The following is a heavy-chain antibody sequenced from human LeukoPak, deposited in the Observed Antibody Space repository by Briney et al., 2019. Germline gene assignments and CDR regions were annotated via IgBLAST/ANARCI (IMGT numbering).Heavy chain of an antibody. CDR3: ARARSAAGRDGFDY. D-gene: IGHD6-13*01. CDR1: GYTFTGYY. V-gene: IGHV1-69*13. CDR2: IIPIFGTA. J-gene: IGHJ4*02. Sequence: GASVKVSCKASGYTFTGYYMHWVRQAPGQGLEWMGGIIPIFGTANYAQKFQGRVTITADESTCTAYMELSSLRSEDTAVYYCARARSAAGRDGFDYWGQGTLVTVSS.